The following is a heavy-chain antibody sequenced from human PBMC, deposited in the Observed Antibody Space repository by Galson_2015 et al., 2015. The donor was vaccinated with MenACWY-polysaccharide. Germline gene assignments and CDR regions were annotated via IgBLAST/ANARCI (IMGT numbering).Heavy chain of an antibody. V-gene: IGHV4-59*01. D-gene: IGHD1-7*01. J-gene: IGHJ4*02. Sequence: ETLSLTCTVSGGSISSYYWSWIRQPPGKGLEWIGYIYDSGTTNYNPSLKSRVTISVDTPKNQFSLKLSSVTAADTAVYYCARAGLTGTTRPPPWGQGTLVTVSS. CDR1: GGSISSYY. CDR3: ARAGLTGTTRPPP. CDR2: IYDSGTT.